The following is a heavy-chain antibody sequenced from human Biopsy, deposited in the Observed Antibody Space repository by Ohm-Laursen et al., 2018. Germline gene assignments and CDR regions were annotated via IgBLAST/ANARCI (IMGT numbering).Heavy chain of an antibody. V-gene: IGHV4-59*01. CDR1: GDSISIYY. J-gene: IGHJ4*02. CDR3: ARARIKTSGVLIPETYYFDS. CDR2: FYYSGST. D-gene: IGHD3-3*01. Sequence: GTLSLTWTVSGDSISIYYWSWIRQPPGKGLEWIGNFYYSGSTNYNPSLKSRITMSLDRSKSQVPLRMNSVTAADTAVYYCARARIKTSGVLIPETYYFDSWGQGTLVTVSS.